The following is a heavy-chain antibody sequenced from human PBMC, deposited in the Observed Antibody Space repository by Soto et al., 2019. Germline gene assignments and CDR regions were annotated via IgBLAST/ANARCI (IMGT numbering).Heavy chain of an antibody. V-gene: IGHV5-10-1*01. CDR2: IDPSDSQT. J-gene: IGHJ4*02. Sequence: GESLKISCKGSGYSFAGYWITWVRQKPGKGLEWMGRIDPSDSQTYYSPSFRGHVTISVTKSITTVFLQWGSLRASDTAMYYCARQIYDSDTGPNFQYHFDSWGQGTPVTVSS. CDR1: GYSFAGYW. D-gene: IGHD3-22*01. CDR3: ARQIYDSDTGPNFQYHFDS.